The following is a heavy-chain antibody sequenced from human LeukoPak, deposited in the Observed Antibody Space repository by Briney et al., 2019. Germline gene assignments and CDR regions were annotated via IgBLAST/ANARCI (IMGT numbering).Heavy chain of an antibody. D-gene: IGHD2-2*02. J-gene: IGHJ6*03. CDR2: IYTSGST. Sequence: PSETLSLTCSVSGGSISSGSYHWSWIRQPAGKGLEWIGRIYTSGSTNYNPSLKSRVTISADTSKNQFSLKLSSVTAADTAVYYCARGVPAAIGYYYHYYMDVWGKGTTVTVSS. V-gene: IGHV4-61*02. CDR1: GGSISSGSYH. CDR3: ARGVPAAIGYYYHYYMDV.